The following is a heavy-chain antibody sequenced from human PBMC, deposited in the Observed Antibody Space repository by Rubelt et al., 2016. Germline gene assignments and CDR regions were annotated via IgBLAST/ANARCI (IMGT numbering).Heavy chain of an antibody. CDR2: INHSGST. Sequence: QVQLQQWGAGLLKPSETLSLTCAVYGGSFSGYYWSWIRQPPGKGLEWIGEINHSGSTNYNPSLKSRVPISVDTSKNQFSLKLSSVTAAETAVYYCARFRCGGSCRPPNFYYYGMDVWGQGTTVTVSS. V-gene: IGHV4-34*01. CDR3: ARFRCGGSCRPPNFYYYGMDV. D-gene: IGHD2-15*01. J-gene: IGHJ6*02. CDR1: GGSFSGYY.